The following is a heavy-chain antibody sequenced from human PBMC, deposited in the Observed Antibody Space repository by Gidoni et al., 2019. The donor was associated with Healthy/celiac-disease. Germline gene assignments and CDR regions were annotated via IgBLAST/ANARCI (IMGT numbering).Heavy chain of an antibody. V-gene: IGHV1-69*06. CDR2: IIPIFGTA. CDR3: ARSEQWLAPAFDY. CDR1: GGTFSSYA. J-gene: IGHJ4*02. Sequence: QVQLVQSGAEVTKPGSSVQVSCKASGGTFSSYAISWVRQAPGQGLEWMGGIIPIFGTANYAQKFQGRVTITADKSTSTAYMELSSLRSEDTAVYYCARSEQWLAPAFDYWGQGTLVTVSS. D-gene: IGHD6-19*01.